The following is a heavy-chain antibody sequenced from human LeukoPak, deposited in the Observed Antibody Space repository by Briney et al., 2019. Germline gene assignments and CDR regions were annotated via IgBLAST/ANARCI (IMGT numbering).Heavy chain of an antibody. CDR2: ISGSGGST. CDR3: AKRPTTVTPYLIADAFDI. Sequence: GGSLRLSCAASGFTFSSYAMSWVRQAPGKGLEWVSAISGSGGSTFYADSVKGRFTISRDNSKNTLYLQINSLRAEDTAVYYCAKRPTTVTPYLIADAFDIWGQGTMVTVSS. J-gene: IGHJ3*02. D-gene: IGHD4-17*01. V-gene: IGHV3-23*01. CDR1: GFTFSSYA.